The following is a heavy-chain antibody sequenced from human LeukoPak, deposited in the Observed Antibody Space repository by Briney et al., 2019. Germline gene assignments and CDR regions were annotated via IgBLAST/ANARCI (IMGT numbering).Heavy chain of an antibody. Sequence: GGSLRLSCAASGFTFSNYNMHWVRQAPGKGLEWVAVISNDGSKIFYEDSLKGRFTISRDNSKNTLNLQMDSLRVEDTAVYYCAKEVHSYGLNYWGQGTLVTVSS. V-gene: IGHV3-30*18. CDR2: ISNDGSKI. D-gene: IGHD5-18*01. CDR1: GFTFSNYN. J-gene: IGHJ4*02. CDR3: AKEVHSYGLNY.